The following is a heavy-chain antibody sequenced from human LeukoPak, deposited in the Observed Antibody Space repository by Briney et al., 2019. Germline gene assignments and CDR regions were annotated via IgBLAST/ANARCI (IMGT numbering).Heavy chain of an antibody. CDR2: IYYSGST. D-gene: IGHD2-2*01. V-gene: IGHV4-39*01. J-gene: IGHJ6*03. Sequence: PSETLPLTSTVSGGSISSSSYYWGWIRQPPGKGLEWIGSIYYSGSTYYNPSLKSRVTISVDTSKNQFSLKLSSVTAADTAVYYCARHTLGDIVVVPAARPNYYYYMDVWGNLTTVTVSS. CDR3: ARHTLGDIVVVPAARPNYYYYMDV. CDR1: GGSISSSSYY.